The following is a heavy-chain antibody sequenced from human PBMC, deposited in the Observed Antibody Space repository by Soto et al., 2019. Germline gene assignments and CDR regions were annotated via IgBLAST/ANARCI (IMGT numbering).Heavy chain of an antibody. V-gene: IGHV4-30-4*01. D-gene: IGHD3-10*01. CDR3: ARDRQLLWFGESHYYFDY. Sequence: SETLSLTCTFSGGSISSGDYYWSWIRQPPGKGLEWIGYIYYSGSTYYNPSLKSRVTISVDTSKNQFSLKLSSVTAADTAVYYCARDRQLLWFGESHYYFDYWGQGTLVTVPQ. CDR2: IYYSGST. CDR1: GGSISSGDYY. J-gene: IGHJ4*02.